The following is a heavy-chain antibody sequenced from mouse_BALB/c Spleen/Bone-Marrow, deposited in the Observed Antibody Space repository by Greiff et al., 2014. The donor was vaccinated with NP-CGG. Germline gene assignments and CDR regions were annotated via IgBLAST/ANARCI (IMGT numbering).Heavy chain of an antibody. CDR2: IRNKAYGYTT. Sequence: EVQVVESGGGLVQPGGSLRLSCTTSGFTFTDYYMSWVRQPPGKALEWLVFIRNKAYGYTTEYSASVRGRFTISRDNSQSILYLQMNTLRAEDSATYYCARFPMDYWGQGTSVTVSS. CDR3: ARFPMDY. V-gene: IGHV7-3*02. CDR1: GFTFTDYY. J-gene: IGHJ4*01.